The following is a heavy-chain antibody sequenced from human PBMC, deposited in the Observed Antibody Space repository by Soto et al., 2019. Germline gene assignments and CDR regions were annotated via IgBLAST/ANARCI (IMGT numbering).Heavy chain of an antibody. CDR3: AKIGEAAGDLNHLFSGPDV. V-gene: IGHV3-48*02. CDR1: GFNFSAYS. Sequence: GGSLSLSCAASGFNFSAYSMNWVRQAPGKGLEWVSYISYSSSTIYYADSVKGRFTISRDNAENSLYLQMNSQRDEDTAEYYSAKIGEAAGDLNHLFSGPDVGGKGTTVTVPS. D-gene: IGHD6-25*01. CDR2: ISYSSSTI. J-gene: IGHJ6*04.